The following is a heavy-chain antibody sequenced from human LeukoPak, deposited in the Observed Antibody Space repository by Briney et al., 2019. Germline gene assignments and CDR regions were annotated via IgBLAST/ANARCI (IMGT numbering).Heavy chain of an antibody. V-gene: IGHV3-66*01. CDR3: ATIGTGDYREDS. CDR2: IYAGDTI. D-gene: IGHD3/OR15-3a*01. CDR1: GFSVSNNY. Sequence: GGSLRLSCVVSGFSVSNNYVSWVRQAPGKGLEWVSVIYAGDTIKYADSVKGRFTISRDNPKNTVYLQMNSLRAEDTALYYCATIGTGDYREDSWGQGTLVTVSS. J-gene: IGHJ4*02.